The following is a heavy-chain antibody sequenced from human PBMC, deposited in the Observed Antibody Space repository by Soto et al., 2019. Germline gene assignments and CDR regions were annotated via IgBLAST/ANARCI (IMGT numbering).Heavy chain of an antibody. D-gene: IGHD4-17*01. J-gene: IGHJ4*02. CDR1: GFTFSSYA. CDR3: ARDSGDYVIGY. V-gene: IGHV3-30-3*01. Sequence: QVQLVESGGRVVQPGRSLRLPCAASGFTFSSYAMHWVRQAPGKGLEWVAVISYDGSNKYYADSVKGRFTISRDNSKNTLYLQMHSLIAEDTAVDYCARDSGDYVIGYWGQGTLVTVSS. CDR2: ISYDGSNK.